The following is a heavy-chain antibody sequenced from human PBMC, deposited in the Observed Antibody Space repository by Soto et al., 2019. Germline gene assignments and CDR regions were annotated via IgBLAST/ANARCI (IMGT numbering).Heavy chain of an antibody. V-gene: IGHV6-1*01. CDR1: GDSVSSDSAT. CDR2: TYYRSKWYN. Sequence: SQTLSLTCAISGDSVSSDSATWNWIRQSPSRGLEWLGRTYYRSKWYNDYAVSVKSRIAITPDTPKNQLSLQLNSVTPEDTAVYCCARDSSGWHWYFDLWGRGTLVT. D-gene: IGHD6-19*01. J-gene: IGHJ2*01. CDR3: ARDSSGWHWYFDL.